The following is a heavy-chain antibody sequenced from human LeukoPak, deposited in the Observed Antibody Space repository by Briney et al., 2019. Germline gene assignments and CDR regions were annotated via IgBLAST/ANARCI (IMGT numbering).Heavy chain of an antibody. V-gene: IGHV4-61*02. Sequence: SETLSLTCSVSGASISGGSYYWNWIRQPAGKGLEWIGRIYTSGTPNYNPSFQRRVSISKDASKNQFSLKLSSVTAADTAVYYCARDRGPEFDYWGQGTLVTVSS. CDR1: GASISGGSYY. D-gene: IGHD3-10*01. CDR3: ARDRGPEFDY. J-gene: IGHJ4*02. CDR2: IYTSGTP.